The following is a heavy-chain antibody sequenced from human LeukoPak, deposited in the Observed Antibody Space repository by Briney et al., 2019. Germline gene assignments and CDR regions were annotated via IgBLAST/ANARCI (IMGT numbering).Heavy chain of an antibody. Sequence: SQTLSLTCTVSGGSISSGSYYWSWIRQPPGKGLEWIGYIYYSGSANYNPSLKSRVTISVDMSKNQFSLKLSSVTAADTAVYYCARYGVVYWYFDLWGRGTLVTVSS. D-gene: IGHD3-3*01. CDR3: ARYGVVYWYFDL. CDR1: GGSISSGSYY. CDR2: IYYSGSA. V-gene: IGHV4-61*01. J-gene: IGHJ2*01.